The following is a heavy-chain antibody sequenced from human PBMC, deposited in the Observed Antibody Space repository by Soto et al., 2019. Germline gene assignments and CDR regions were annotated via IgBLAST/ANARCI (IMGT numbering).Heavy chain of an antibody. CDR3: ARRGRGYYGYVWGSYSWFDQ. J-gene: IGHJ5*02. CDR1: GGSFSGYC. D-gene: IGHD3-16*01. Sequence: SETLSLTCAVYGGSFSGYCWSWIRQPAGEGLEWVVGINHSGSTNYNPSLKRRATISVDTSKNQFSLQLSSVTAADTAVYYCARRGRGYYGYVWGSYSWFDQWGQCTLLT. V-gene: IGHV4-34*01. CDR2: INHSGST.